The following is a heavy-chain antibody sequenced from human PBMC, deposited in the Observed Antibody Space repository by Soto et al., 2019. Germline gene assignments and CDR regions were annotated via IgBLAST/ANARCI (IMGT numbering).Heavy chain of an antibody. D-gene: IGHD4-17*01. CDR3: ARDEGRGDYELWFEP. CDR1: GGTFSSYA. CDR2: IIPIFGTA. V-gene: IGHV1-69*01. Sequence: SVKVSCKASGGTFSSYAISWVRQSPGQGLEWMGGIIPIFGTANYAQKFQGRVTITADESTSTAYMELSSLRSEDTAVYYCARDEGRGDYELWFEPWGQGTLVTVSS. J-gene: IGHJ5*02.